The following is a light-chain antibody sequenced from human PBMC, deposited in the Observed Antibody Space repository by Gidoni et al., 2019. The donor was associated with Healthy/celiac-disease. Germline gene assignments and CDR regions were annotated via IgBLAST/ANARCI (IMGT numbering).Light chain of an antibody. CDR3: QQYNSYST. CDR1: PSISSW. J-gene: IGKJ1*01. Sequence: DIQMTQSPSTLSASVGDSVTITCRASPSISSWLAWYQQKPGKAPKLLIYKASSLESGVPSRFSGSGSGTEFTLTISSLQPDDFATYYCQQYNSYSTFGQGTKVEIK. V-gene: IGKV1-5*03. CDR2: KAS.